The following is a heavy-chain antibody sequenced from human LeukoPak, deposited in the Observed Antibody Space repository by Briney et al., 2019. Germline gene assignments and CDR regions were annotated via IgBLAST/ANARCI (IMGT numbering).Heavy chain of an antibody. Sequence: GGSLRLPCAVSGFTFSSYAMNWVRQAPGKGLEWVSYISSSSRTIYYADSVKGRFTISRDNAKNSLYLQMNSLRDEDTAVYYCARDYYDSSGYSPFDYWGQGTLVTVSS. D-gene: IGHD3-22*01. CDR3: ARDYYDSSGYSPFDY. CDR2: ISSSSRTI. CDR1: GFTFSSYA. V-gene: IGHV3-48*02. J-gene: IGHJ4*02.